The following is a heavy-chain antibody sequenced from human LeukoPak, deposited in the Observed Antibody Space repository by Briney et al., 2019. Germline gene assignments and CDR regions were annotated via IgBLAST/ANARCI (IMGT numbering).Heavy chain of an antibody. D-gene: IGHD2-2*01. CDR3: ARASDIVVVRPYYYYGMDV. CDR1: GFTFSSYW. CDR2: VKQDGSEK. V-gene: IGHV3-7*01. J-gene: IGHJ6*02. Sequence: GGSLRLSCAASGFTFSSYWMSWVRQAPGKGLEWVANVKQDGSEKYYVDSVKGRFTISRDNAKNSLYLHMNSLRAEDTAVYYCARASDIVVVRPYYYYGMDVWGQGTTVTVSS.